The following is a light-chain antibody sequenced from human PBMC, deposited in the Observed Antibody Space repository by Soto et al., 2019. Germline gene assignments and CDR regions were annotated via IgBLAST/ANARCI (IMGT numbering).Light chain of an antibody. V-gene: IGLV3-21*04. CDR3: QVWDSNTDHVV. Sequence: SYLLTQRPSVSVAPGNTARITCGGNNIRTKAVHWYQQEAGQAPVLVIYYDSDRPSGIPERFSGSNSGTTAILTISRVEAGDEADYYCQVWDSNTDHVVFGGGTKLTVL. CDR1: NIRTKA. CDR2: YDS. J-gene: IGLJ2*01.